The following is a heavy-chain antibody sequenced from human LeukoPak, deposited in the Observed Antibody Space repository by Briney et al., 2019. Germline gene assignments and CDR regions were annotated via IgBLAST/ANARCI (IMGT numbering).Heavy chain of an antibody. CDR2: IIPIFGTA. Sequence: ASVKVSCKASGGTLSSYAISWVRQAPGQGLEWMGGIIPIFGTANYAQKFQGRVTITADESTSTAYMELSSLRSEDTAVYYCARWLQATFDYWGQGTLVTVSS. V-gene: IGHV1-69*13. CDR1: GGTLSSYA. D-gene: IGHD5-24*01. J-gene: IGHJ4*02. CDR3: ARWLQATFDY.